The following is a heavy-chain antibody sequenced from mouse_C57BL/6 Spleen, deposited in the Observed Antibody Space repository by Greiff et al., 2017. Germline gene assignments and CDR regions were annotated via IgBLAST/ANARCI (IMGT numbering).Heavy chain of an antibody. J-gene: IGHJ2*01. CDR3: ARAYGSSLDYFDY. V-gene: IGHV1-69*01. D-gene: IGHD1-1*01. Sequence: QVQLQQPGAELVMPGASVKLSCKASGYTFTSYWMHWVKQRPGQGLEWIGEIDPSDSYTNYNQKFKGKSTLTVDKSSSTAYMQLSSLTSEDSAVYYCARAYGSSLDYFDYWGQGTTLTVSS. CDR1: GYTFTSYW. CDR2: IDPSDSYT.